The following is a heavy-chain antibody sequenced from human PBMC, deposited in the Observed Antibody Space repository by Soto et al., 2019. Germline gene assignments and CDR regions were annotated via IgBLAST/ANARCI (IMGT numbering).Heavy chain of an antibody. V-gene: IGHV3-74*01. J-gene: IGHJ4*02. CDR1: EFTFRNYW. CDR2: ISPDGSST. Sequence: DVQLVESGGALVQPGGSLRLPCEASEFTFRNYWMHWVRQVPGKGLVWVSGISPDGSSTSYADSVRGRCTISRDNAKNTLYLQMNSLRVEDTAVYYCARGPSGSAFYVGDYWGQGTLVTVSS. CDR3: ARGPSGSAFYVGDY. D-gene: IGHD3-16*01.